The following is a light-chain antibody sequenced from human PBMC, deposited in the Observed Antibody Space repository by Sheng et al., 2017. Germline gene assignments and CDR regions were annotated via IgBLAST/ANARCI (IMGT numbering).Light chain of an antibody. CDR1: QDIRNY. J-gene: IGKJ2*01. CDR3: QHFDSLPYT. CDR2: DAS. V-gene: IGKV1-33*01. Sequence: DIQMTQSPSSLSASVGDRVTITCQASQDIRNYLNWYQQRPGKAPELLIYDASTLEMGVPSRFSGSGSGTHFTFTIASLQPEDIATYYCQHFDSLPYTFGQGTDVGDQT.